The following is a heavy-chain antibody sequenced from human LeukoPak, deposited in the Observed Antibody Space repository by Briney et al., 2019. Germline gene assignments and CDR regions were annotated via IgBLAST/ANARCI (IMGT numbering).Heavy chain of an antibody. V-gene: IGHV3-30*18. D-gene: IGHD6-13*01. J-gene: IGHJ4*02. CDR1: GFNFSTYG. CDR2: ISYDGSNK. Sequence: GRSLRLSCAASGFNFSTYGMHWVRQAPGKGLEWVAVISYDGSNKYYADSVKGRFTISRDNSKNTLYLQMNSLRAEDTAVYYCAKDVGQKGLIAALDYWGQGTLVTVSS. CDR3: AKDVGQKGLIAALDY.